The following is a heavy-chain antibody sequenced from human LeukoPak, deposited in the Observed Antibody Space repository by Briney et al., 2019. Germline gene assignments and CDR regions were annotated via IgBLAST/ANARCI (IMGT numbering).Heavy chain of an antibody. J-gene: IGHJ4*02. V-gene: IGHV1-2*06. CDR3: ARLRVAGGNGGYFDY. CDR1: GYTFTGYY. Sequence: ASVKVSCKASGYTFTGYYMNWVRQAPGQGLEGMGRINPNSGGTNYAQKLHGRVTMTRATSISTAYMELSRLRSDDTAVYYCARLRVAGGNGGYFDYWGQGTLVTVSS. D-gene: IGHD4-23*01. CDR2: INPNSGGT.